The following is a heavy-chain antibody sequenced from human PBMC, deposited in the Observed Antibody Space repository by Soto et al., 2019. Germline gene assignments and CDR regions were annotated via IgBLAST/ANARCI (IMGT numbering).Heavy chain of an antibody. V-gene: IGHV3-21*01. Sequence: PWWSLRLFCTASVFTFRRFTMTWVRQAPGKGLEWVSTISSNSAYIYYTDALRGRFTISRDNAKNSLHLQMNSLRAEDTAVYYCTRDASRDSSARGWFDPWGPGTLVTVSS. CDR1: VFTFRRFT. J-gene: IGHJ5*02. CDR3: TRDASRDSSARGWFDP. D-gene: IGHD6-13*01. CDR2: ISSNSAYI.